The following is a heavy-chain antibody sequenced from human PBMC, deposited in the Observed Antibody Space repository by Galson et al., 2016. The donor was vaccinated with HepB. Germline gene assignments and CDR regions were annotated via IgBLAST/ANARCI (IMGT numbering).Heavy chain of an antibody. CDR3: AKDDLYYDFWGGGYHYYGMDV. V-gene: IGHV3-30*18. CDR2: TSYDGVNQ. D-gene: IGHD3-3*01. Sequence: SLRLSCAASGFPFSSFGMHWVRQAPGKGLEWVAVTSYDGVNQYYADSVKGRFTISRDNSKNTLYLQLNSLRAEDTAVYYCAKDDLYYDFWGGGYHYYGMDVWGKGTTVTVSS. CDR1: GFPFSSFG. J-gene: IGHJ6*04.